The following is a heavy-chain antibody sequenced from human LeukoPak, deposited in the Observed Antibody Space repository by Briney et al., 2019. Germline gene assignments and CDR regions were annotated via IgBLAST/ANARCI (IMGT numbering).Heavy chain of an antibody. CDR3: ARGRYYCSGGSCYKYFQH. V-gene: IGHV1-3*01. D-gene: IGHD2-15*01. Sequence: GASVKVSCKASGYTFTSYAMHWVRQAPGQRLEWMGCINAGNGNTKYSQKFQARVAITRDTSASTAYMELSSLRSEDTAVYYCARGRYYCSGGSCYKYFQHWGQGTLVTVSS. CDR2: INAGNGNT. J-gene: IGHJ1*01. CDR1: GYTFTSYA.